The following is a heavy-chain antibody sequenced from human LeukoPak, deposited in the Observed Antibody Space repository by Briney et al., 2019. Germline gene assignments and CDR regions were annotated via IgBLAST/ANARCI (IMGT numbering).Heavy chain of an antibody. V-gene: IGHV3-23*01. CDR1: GFTFSSYA. CDR3: ARGGYSSSWYHFDY. Sequence: PGGSLRLSCAASGFTFSSYAMSWVRQAPGKGLEWVSAISGSGGSTYYADSVKGRFTISRDNSKNTLFLQMNSLRAEDTAVYYCARGGYSSSWYHFDYWAREPWSPSPQ. CDR2: ISGSGGST. D-gene: IGHD6-13*01. J-gene: IGHJ4*02.